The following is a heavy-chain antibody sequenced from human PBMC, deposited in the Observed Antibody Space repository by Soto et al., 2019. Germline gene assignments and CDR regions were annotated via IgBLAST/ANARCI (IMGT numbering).Heavy chain of an antibody. Sequence: GASVKVSCKASGGTFSSYAISWVRQAPGQGLEWMGGIIPIFGTANYAQKFQGRVTITADESTSTAYMELSSLRSEDTAVYYCARDTTPDNSSSYLIDYWGQGTLVTVSS. J-gene: IGHJ4*02. CDR1: GGTFSSYA. V-gene: IGHV1-69*13. D-gene: IGHD6-13*01. CDR2: IIPIFGTA. CDR3: ARDTTPDNSSSYLIDY.